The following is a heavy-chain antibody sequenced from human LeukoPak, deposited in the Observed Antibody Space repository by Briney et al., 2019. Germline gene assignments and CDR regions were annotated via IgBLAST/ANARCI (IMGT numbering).Heavy chain of an antibody. CDR3: AKMTRYSGYVFFDY. D-gene: IGHD5-12*01. Sequence: GGSLRLSCAASGFTFSSYAMSWVRQAPGKGLEWVSAISGSGGSTYYADSVKDRFTISRDNSKNTLYLQMNSLRAEDTAVYYCAKMTRYSGYVFFDYWGQGTLVTVSS. V-gene: IGHV3-23*01. CDR1: GFTFSSYA. CDR2: ISGSGGST. J-gene: IGHJ4*02.